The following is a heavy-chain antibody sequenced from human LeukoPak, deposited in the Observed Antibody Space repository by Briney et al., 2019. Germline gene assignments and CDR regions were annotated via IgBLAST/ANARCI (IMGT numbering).Heavy chain of an antibody. V-gene: IGHV4-34*01. CDR1: GGSFSGYY. CDR3: ASGADWFRAFDI. J-gene: IGHJ3*02. CDR2: NNHSGST. D-gene: IGHD3-9*01. Sequence: SETLSLTCAVYGGSFSGYYWSWIRHPPVKGLEWIGENNHSGSTNYNPSLKSRVTISVDTSKNQFSLKLSSVTAADTAVYYCASGADWFRAFDIWGQGTMVTVSS.